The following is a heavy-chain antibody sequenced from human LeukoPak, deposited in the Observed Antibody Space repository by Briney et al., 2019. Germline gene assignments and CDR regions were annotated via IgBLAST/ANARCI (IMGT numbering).Heavy chain of an antibody. J-gene: IGHJ1*01. CDR2: IDTSSATK. CDR3: AGPLGSPYFHH. V-gene: IGHV3-48*01. Sequence: GGSLRLSCAASGFTFSSYAMSWVRQAPGKGLEWVSYIDTSSATKNYADSVKGRFTISRDNAKDSLYLQMNSLRVEDTAVYYCAGPLGSPYFHHWGQGTLVTVSS. CDR1: GFTFSSYA. D-gene: IGHD3-10*01.